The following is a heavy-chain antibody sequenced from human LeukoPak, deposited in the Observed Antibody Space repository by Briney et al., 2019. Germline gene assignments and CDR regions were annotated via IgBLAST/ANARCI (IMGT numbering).Heavy chain of an antibody. CDR1: GFTFSTYD. CDR3: AREIRETVITRHYYYGIDV. CDR2: IGTADDT. D-gene: IGHD1-7*01. J-gene: IGHJ6*02. Sequence: GGSLRLSCAASGFTFSTYDMHWVRQVTGKGLEWVSAIGTADDTYYLGSVKGRFTVSRENAKNVLYLQMSSLRAEDTAVYYCAREIRETVITRHYYYGIDVWGQGTTVTVSS. V-gene: IGHV3-13*01.